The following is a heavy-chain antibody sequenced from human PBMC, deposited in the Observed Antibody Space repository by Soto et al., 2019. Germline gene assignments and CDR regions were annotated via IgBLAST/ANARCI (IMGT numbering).Heavy chain of an antibody. CDR1: GYSFTSYW. CDR2: IYPGDSDT. CDR3: ARHXRLAYCGGDCYSGWFDP. D-gene: IGHD2-21*02. J-gene: IGHJ5*02. Sequence: PGESLKISCKGSGYSFTSYWIGWVRQMPGKGLEWMGIIYPGDSDTRYSPSFQGQVTISADKSISTAYLQWSSLKASDTAMYYCARHXRLAYCGGDCYSGWFDPWGQGTLVTVSS. V-gene: IGHV5-51*01.